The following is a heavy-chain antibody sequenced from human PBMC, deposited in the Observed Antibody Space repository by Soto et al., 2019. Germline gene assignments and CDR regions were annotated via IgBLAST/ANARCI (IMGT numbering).Heavy chain of an antibody. J-gene: IGHJ6*02. CDR3: ARFDVSWRDAYRVNYYYGMDV. V-gene: IGHV3-30-3*01. CDR1: GFTFSSYA. CDR2: ISYDGSNK. Sequence: GGSLRLSCAASGFTFSSYAMHWVRQAPGKGLEWVAVISYDGSNKYYADSVKGRFTISRDNSKNTLYLQMNSLRAEDTAVYYCARFDVSWRDAYRVNYYYGMDVWGQGTTVTVSS. D-gene: IGHD6-13*01.